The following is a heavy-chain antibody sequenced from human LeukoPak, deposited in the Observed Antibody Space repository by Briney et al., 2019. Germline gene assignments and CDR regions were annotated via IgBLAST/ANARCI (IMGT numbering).Heavy chain of an antibody. CDR1: GFTFSSYS. CDR2: ISSSSSYI. CDR3: ASKPPRPRPYSSGSQASP. J-gene: IGHJ5*02. D-gene: IGHD6-19*01. V-gene: IGHV3-21*01. Sequence: GGSLRLSCAASGFTFSSYSMNWVRQAPGKGLEWVSSISSSSSYIYYADSVKGRFTISRDNAKNSLYLQMNSLRAEDTAVYYCASKPPRPRPYSSGSQASPWGQATLVTASS.